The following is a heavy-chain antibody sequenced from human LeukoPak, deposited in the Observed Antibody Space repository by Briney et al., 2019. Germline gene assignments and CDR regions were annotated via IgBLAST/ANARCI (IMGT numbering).Heavy chain of an antibody. CDR3: ARQKAYCGGDCYTIDY. Sequence: GESLKISCKGSGYSFTSYWIGWVRQMPGKGLEWMGIIYPGDSDTRYSPSFQGQVTISADKSISTAYLQCSSLKASDTAMYYCARQKAYCGGDCYTIDYWGQGTLVTVSS. CDR1: GYSFTSYW. V-gene: IGHV5-51*01. CDR2: IYPGDSDT. J-gene: IGHJ4*02. D-gene: IGHD2-21*02.